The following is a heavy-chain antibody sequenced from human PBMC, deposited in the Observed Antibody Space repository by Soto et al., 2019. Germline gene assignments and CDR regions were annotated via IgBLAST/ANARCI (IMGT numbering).Heavy chain of an antibody. CDR2: ISYDGSYE. Sequence: QVPLVESGGGVVQPGRSLRLSCGASGFTFSSYGMHWVRQAPGKGLEWMAGISYDGSYESYADSVKGRCTISRDNSKNTLYVQMNSLRAEDTAVYYCATGQYCSGGSCYFNPSDYWGQGTLVTVSS. D-gene: IGHD2-15*01. CDR1: GFTFSSYG. J-gene: IGHJ4*02. V-gene: IGHV3-30*03. CDR3: ATGQYCSGGSCYFNPSDY.